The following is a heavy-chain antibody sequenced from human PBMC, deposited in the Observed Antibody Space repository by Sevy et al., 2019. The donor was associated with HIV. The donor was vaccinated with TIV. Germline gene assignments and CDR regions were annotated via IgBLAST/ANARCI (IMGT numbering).Heavy chain of an antibody. CDR1: GFTFSKYW. V-gene: IGHV3-7*01. CDR2: IKQDAGQK. CDR3: ARDDGNYYFHY. D-gene: IGHD1-7*01. J-gene: IGHJ4*02. Sequence: GGSLRLSCAASGFTFSKYWMGWVRQAPGKGLEWVANIKQDAGQKYYVDSRKGRFTIPRDNAKNALYLQMNSLRAEDTAVYFCARDDGNYYFHYWGQGTLVTVSS.